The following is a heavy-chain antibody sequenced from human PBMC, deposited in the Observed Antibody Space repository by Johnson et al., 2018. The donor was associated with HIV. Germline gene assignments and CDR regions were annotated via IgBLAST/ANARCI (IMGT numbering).Heavy chain of an antibody. Sequence: QVQLVESGGGVVQPGRSLRLSCAASGFTFSSYGMHWVRQAPGKGLEWVAVISYDGSNKYYADSMKGRFTISRDNYQNTLYLQMNSLRAEDTAVYYCAKEYLRYSGTYAGAFDIWGQGTMVTVSS. CDR2: ISYDGSNK. CDR3: AKEYLRYSGTYAGAFDI. V-gene: IGHV3-30*18. CDR1: GFTFSSYG. D-gene: IGHD1-26*01. J-gene: IGHJ3*02.